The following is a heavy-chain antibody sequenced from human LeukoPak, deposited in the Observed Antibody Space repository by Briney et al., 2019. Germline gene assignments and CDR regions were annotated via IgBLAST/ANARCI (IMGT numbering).Heavy chain of an antibody. Sequence: SVKVSCKASGGTFSSYAISWVRQAPGQGLEWMGGIIPIFGTANYAQKFQGRVTITADESTSTAYMELSSLRSEDTAAYYCAREGRFGEEYYYGMDVWGKGTTVTVSS. V-gene: IGHV1-69*13. CDR2: IIPIFGTA. CDR3: AREGRFGEEYYYGMDV. CDR1: GGTFSSYA. D-gene: IGHD3-10*01. J-gene: IGHJ6*04.